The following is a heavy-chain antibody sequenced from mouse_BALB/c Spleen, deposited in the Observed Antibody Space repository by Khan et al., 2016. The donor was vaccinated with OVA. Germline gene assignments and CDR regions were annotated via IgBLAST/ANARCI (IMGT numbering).Heavy chain of an antibody. V-gene: IGHV1S136*01. D-gene: IGHD2-5*01. CDR2: IYPFNDAT. CDR3: AQVGSNYVSFVY. CDR1: GYTFTSYV. J-gene: IGHJ3*01. Sequence: VQLKESGPEVVKPGASVKMSCKASGYTFTSYVMHWVKQKPGQGLEWIGYIYPFNDATKFNEKFNGKATLTSDKSSSTAYMELSSLTSEESAVYYCAQVGSNYVSFVYWGQGTLVTVSA.